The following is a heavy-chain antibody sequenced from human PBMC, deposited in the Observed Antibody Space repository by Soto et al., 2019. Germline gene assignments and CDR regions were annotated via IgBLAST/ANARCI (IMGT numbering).Heavy chain of an antibody. CDR3: ARGKDDDILTGLDY. CDR1: GGSISSYY. D-gene: IGHD3-9*01. V-gene: IGHV4-59*01. Sequence: SETLSLTCTVSGGSISSYYWSWIRQPPGKGLEWIGYIYYSGSTNYNPSLKSRVTISVDTSKNQFSLKLSSVTAADTAVYYCARGKDDDILTGLDYWGQGTLVTVSS. J-gene: IGHJ4*02. CDR2: IYYSGST.